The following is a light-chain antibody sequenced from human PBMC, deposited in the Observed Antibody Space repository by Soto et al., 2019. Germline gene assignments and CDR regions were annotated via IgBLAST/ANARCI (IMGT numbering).Light chain of an antibody. Sequence: EIVLTQSPGTLSLSPGERATLSYRASQSVSSSYLAWEQQKPGQAPRLLFYAASSRATGIPDRFSGSGSGTDFTLTISRLEPEDFAVYYCQLSGTFGQGTKLEIK. J-gene: IGKJ2*02. CDR3: QLSGT. V-gene: IGKV3-20*01. CDR1: QSVSSSY. CDR2: AAS.